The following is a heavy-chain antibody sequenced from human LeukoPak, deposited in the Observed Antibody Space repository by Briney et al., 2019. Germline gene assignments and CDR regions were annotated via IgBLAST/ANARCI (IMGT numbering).Heavy chain of an antibody. V-gene: IGHV3-48*03. CDR2: ISSGSTI. D-gene: IGHD5-12*01. Sequence: GGSLRLSCAASGFTFSSYEMNWVRQAPGKGLEWVSYISSGSTIYYADSVKGRFTISRDNAKSSLYLQMNSLRAEDTAVYYCARGVATIYFDYWGQGTLVTVSS. J-gene: IGHJ4*02. CDR3: ARGVATIYFDY. CDR1: GFTFSSYE.